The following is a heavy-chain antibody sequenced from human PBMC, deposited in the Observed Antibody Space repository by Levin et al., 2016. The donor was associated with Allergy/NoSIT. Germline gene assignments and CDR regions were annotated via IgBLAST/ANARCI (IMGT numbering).Heavy chain of an antibody. D-gene: IGHD3-3*01. CDR2: INPNSGGT. CDR3: ARGTHYDFWSGYYTGPDY. V-gene: IGHV1-2*02. Sequence: ASVKVSCKASGYTFTGYYMHWVRQAPGQGLEWMGWINPNSGGTNYAQKFQGRVTMTRDTSISTAYMELSRLRSDDTAVYYCARGTHYDFWSGYYTGPDYWGQGTLVTVSS. CDR1: GYTFTGYY. J-gene: IGHJ4*02.